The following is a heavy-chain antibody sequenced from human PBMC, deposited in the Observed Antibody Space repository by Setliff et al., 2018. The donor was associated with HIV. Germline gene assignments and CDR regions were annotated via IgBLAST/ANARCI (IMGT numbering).Heavy chain of an antibody. Sequence: PSETLSLTCTVSGDSISSYYWSWIRQPPGKGLEWIGSIYSSGSTNYNPSLKSRVTISVDTSKNQLSLKLSSVTAADTAVYYCARQVGNKVLFDSWGQGTLVTVSS. D-gene: IGHD7-27*01. CDR1: GDSISSYY. J-gene: IGHJ4*02. V-gene: IGHV4-59*01. CDR2: IYSSGST. CDR3: ARQVGNKVLFDS.